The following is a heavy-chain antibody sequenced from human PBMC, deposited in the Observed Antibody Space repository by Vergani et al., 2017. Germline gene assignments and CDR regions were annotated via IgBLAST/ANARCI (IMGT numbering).Heavy chain of an antibody. CDR1: GGTFSSYT. CDR2: IIPILGIA. J-gene: IGHJ2*01. D-gene: IGHD3-9*01. Sequence: QVQLVQSGAEVKKPGSSVKVSCKASGGTFSSYTISWVRQAPGQGLEWMGRIIPILGIANYAQKFQGRVTITADKSTSTAYMELSSLRSEDTAVYYCAREGLRYFDWLTGGWYFDLWGRGTLVTVSS. V-gene: IGHV1-69*08. CDR3: AREGLRYFDWLTGGWYFDL.